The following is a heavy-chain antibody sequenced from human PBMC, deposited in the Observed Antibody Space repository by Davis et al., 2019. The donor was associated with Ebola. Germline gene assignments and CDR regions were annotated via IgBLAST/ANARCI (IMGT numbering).Heavy chain of an antibody. D-gene: IGHD3-3*01. CDR2: ISSSSSYI. CDR1: GMPFTTYS. V-gene: IGHV3-21*01. J-gene: IGHJ4*02. CDR3: ARESDDFWSGYYVDY. Sequence: GGSLRLSCAASGMPFTTYSMNWVRQAPGKGLEWVSSISSSSSYIYYADSVKGRFTISRDNAKNSLYLQMNSLRAEDTAVYYCARESDDFWSGYYVDYWGQGTLVTVSS.